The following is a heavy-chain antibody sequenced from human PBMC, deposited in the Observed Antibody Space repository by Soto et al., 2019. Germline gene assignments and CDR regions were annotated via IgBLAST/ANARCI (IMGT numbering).Heavy chain of an antibody. Sequence: GGSLRLSCEAFGFTVSTNYMSWVRQTPGKGLEWVSVFYSGGSTFYADSVKGRFTISRDNSRNTLYLQMRSLRAEDTAVYYCARGFPSMTYYGEYYFDYWGQGALVTVSS. J-gene: IGHJ4*02. V-gene: IGHV3-53*01. CDR2: FYSGGST. CDR1: GFTVSTNY. D-gene: IGHD3-10*01. CDR3: ARGFPSMTYYGEYYFDY.